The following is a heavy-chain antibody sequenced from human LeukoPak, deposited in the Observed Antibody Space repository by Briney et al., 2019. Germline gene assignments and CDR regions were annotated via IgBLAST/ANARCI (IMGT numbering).Heavy chain of an antibody. Sequence: GGSLRLSCAASGFTFSSYAMSWVRQAPGKGLEWVSAISGSGGSTYYADSVKIRFTISRDNSKNTLYLQMNSLRAEDTAVYYCARDLDCTNDGCPQSGLAYWGQGALVTVSS. V-gene: IGHV3-23*01. J-gene: IGHJ4*02. D-gene: IGHD2-8*01. CDR1: GFTFSSYA. CDR3: ARDLDCTNDGCPQSGLAY. CDR2: ISGSGGST.